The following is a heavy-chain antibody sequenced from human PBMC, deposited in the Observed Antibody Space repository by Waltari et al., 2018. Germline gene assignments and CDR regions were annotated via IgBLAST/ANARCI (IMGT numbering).Heavy chain of an antibody. D-gene: IGHD6-13*01. Sequence: QVQLVQSGAEVKKPGSSVMVSCKVSGDTLTHSAIHWVRHAPGPGLAWVGTAPERGCHWVGRIIHILATRHCAQRSQARGTITAATSTSTAYKGVSSLRPGDAAMYYCAVTLSAAPFYGLDVWGQGTTVTVFS. CDR3: AVTLSAAPFYGLDV. CDR2: IIHILATR. J-gene: IGHJ6*02. CDR1: GDTLTHSA. V-gene: IGHV1-69*08.